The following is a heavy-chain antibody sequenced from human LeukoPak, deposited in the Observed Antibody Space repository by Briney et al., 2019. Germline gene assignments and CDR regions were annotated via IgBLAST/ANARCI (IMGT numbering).Heavy chain of an antibody. CDR2: VFYTGST. V-gene: IGHV4-39*01. CDR1: GASISSRGGYY. Sequence: SETLSLTCTVSGASISSRGGYYWGWIRQAPEKGLEWIGSVFYTGSTYYNPSLKSRVTISVDTSNNEFSLKLRSVTAADTAVYYCARPPVSGLIDGFDIWGQGTMVTVSS. D-gene: IGHD3-10*01. CDR3: ARPPVSGLIDGFDI. J-gene: IGHJ3*02.